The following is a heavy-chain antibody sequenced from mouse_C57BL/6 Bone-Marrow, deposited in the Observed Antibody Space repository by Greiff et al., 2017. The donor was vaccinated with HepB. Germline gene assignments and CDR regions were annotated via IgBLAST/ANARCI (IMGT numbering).Heavy chain of an antibody. Sequence: QVQLQQSGSELVRPGTSVKMSCKASGYTFTNYWIGWAKQIPGHCLEWIGDIYPGGGYTNYNEKFKGKATLTADKSSSTAYMQFSSLTSEDSAIYYCARYWDEGYFDVWGTGTTVTVSS. V-gene: IGHV1-63*01. J-gene: IGHJ1*03. D-gene: IGHD4-1*01. CDR1: GYTFTNYW. CDR3: ARYWDEGYFDV. CDR2: IYPGGGYT.